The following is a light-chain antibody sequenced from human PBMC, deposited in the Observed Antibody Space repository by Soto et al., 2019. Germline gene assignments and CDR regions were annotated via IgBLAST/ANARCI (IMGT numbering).Light chain of an antibody. J-gene: IGLJ2*01. Sequence: SYELTQPPSVSVSPGQTASIACSGDKLGDKYVCWYQQKPGQSPVLVIYQDNRRPSGIPERFSGSNSGNTATLTISGTQAVDEADYYCQAWDSRTHVLFGGGTKLTVL. CDR3: QAWDSRTHVL. CDR1: KLGDKY. CDR2: QDN. V-gene: IGLV3-1*01.